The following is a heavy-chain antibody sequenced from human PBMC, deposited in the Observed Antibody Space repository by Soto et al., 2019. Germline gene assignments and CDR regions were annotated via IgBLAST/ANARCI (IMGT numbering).Heavy chain of an antibody. J-gene: IGHJ4*02. CDR2: LYTGGNT. CDR3: AREQISGYLDY. D-gene: IGHD5-12*01. V-gene: IGHV3-53*02. Sequence: EVQLVATGGGLIQPGGSLRLSCAASGFSVSMNDMTWVRQAPEKGLEWVSLLYTGGNTYYSDSVKGRFTISRDNSKNTLSLEMSSLRADDTAVYYCAREQISGYLDYWCQGTLVTVSS. CDR1: GFSVSMND.